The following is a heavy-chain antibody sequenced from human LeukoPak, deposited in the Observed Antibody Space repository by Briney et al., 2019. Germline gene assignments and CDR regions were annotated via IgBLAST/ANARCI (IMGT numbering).Heavy chain of an antibody. J-gene: IGHJ3*02. Sequence: SETLSLTCTVSGGSISSYHWSWIRQPPGKGLEWIGYIYYSGSTNYNPSLKSRVTISVDTSKNQFSLKLSSVTAADTAVYYCARYGDYVDPFLAFDIWGQGTMVTVSS. CDR2: IYYSGST. CDR3: ARYGDYVDPFLAFDI. V-gene: IGHV4-59*01. D-gene: IGHD4-17*01. CDR1: GGSISSYH.